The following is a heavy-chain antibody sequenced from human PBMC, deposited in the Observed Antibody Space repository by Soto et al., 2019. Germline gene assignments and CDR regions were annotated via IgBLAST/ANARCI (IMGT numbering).Heavy chain of an antibody. CDR1: GYTLTELS. CDR2: FDPEDGET. J-gene: IGHJ2*01. Sequence: QVQLVQSGAEVKKPGASVKVSCKVSGYTLTELSMHWVRQAPGKGLEWMGGFDPEDGETIYAQKFQGRVTMTEDTXTXTXXMELSSLRSEDTAVYYCATVGYSSGWYGGYWYFDLWGRGTLVTVSS. V-gene: IGHV1-24*01. CDR3: ATVGYSSGWYGGYWYFDL. D-gene: IGHD6-19*01.